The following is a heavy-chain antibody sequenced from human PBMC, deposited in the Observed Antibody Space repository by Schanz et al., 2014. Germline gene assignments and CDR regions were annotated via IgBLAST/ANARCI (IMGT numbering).Heavy chain of an antibody. D-gene: IGHD3-16*01. V-gene: IGHV3-23*01. CDR2: ISGRDGST. J-gene: IGHJ4*02. CDR3: ARVKGGFDY. Sequence: EVQLLESGGGLVQPGGSLRLSCAASGFTFSSYAMTWVRQAPGMGLEWVSAISGRDGSTYYADSVRGRFTISRDNAKNSLYLQMNSLRAEDTAVYYCARVKGGFDYWGQGTLVTDSS. CDR1: GFTFSSYA.